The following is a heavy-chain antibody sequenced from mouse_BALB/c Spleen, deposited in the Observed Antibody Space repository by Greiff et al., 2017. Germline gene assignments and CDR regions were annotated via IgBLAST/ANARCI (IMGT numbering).Heavy chain of an antibody. D-gene: IGHD2-4*01. Sequence: EVKLQESGGGLVKPGGSLKLSCAASGFTFSSYAMSWVRQSPEKRLEWVAEISSGGSYTYYPDTVTGRFTISRDNAKNTLYLEMSSLRSEDTAMYYCARTMITTYAMDYWGQGTSVTVSS. CDR1: GFTFSSYA. CDR3: ARTMITTYAMDY. CDR2: ISSGGSYT. J-gene: IGHJ4*01. V-gene: IGHV5-9-4*01.